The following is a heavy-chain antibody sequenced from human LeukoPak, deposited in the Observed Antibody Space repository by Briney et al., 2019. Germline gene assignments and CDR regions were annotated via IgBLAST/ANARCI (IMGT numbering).Heavy chain of an antibody. CDR1: GYTFTSYD. J-gene: IGHJ6*03. Sequence: ASVKVSCKASGYTFTSYDINWVRQATGQGLEWMGWMNPNSGNTGYAQKFQGRVTITRNTSISTAYMELSSLRSEDTAVYYCARADSSSSHMLGYYYYYMDVWGKGTTVTVSS. D-gene: IGHD6-6*01. CDR3: ARADSSSSHMLGYYYYYMDV. V-gene: IGHV1-8*03. CDR2: MNPNSGNT.